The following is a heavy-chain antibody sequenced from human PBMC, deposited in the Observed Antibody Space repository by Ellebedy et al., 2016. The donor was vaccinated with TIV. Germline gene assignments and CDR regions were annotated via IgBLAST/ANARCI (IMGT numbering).Heavy chain of an antibody. V-gene: IGHV3-64D*09. CDR2: ISNNGGST. CDR1: GLTFSNYA. D-gene: IGHD2-21*01. Sequence: PGGSLRLSCSASGLTFSNYAMHWVRQAPGKGLEYVSAISNNGGSTYYADSVTGRFTISRDNSKNTLYLQMRSLRAEDTAVYYCVPRMVVAFEYWGQGTLVTVSS. J-gene: IGHJ4*02. CDR3: VPRMVVAFEY.